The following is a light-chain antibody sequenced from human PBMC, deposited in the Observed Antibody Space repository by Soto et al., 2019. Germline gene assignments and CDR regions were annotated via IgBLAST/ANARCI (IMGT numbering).Light chain of an antibody. CDR2: CIS. CDR3: QQLYTYPHT. J-gene: IGKJ2*01. V-gene: IGKV1-9*01. CDR1: QGVTNS. Sequence: IQVTQSPSFLSASVGDRVTITCRTSQGVTNSFAWYQQKSGKAPRLLIYCISSLKSGVPSRFSGSGSGTEFTLTISSLQPEDFATYYCQQLYTYPHTFGLGTQLEI.